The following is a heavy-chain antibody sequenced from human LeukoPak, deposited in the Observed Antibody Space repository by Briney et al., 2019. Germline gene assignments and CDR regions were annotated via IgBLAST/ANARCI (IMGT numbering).Heavy chain of an antibody. CDR3: ARDSGREPDNY. V-gene: IGHV1-69*04. CDR1: GGTLSSYT. D-gene: IGHD3-10*01. J-gene: IGHJ4*02. Sequence: SVKVSCKASGGTLSSYTIRWVRQAPGQGLEWMGRIIPILGIANYAQKFQGGVTITADKSTGAAYMELSSLRSEDTAVYYCARDSGREPDNYWGQGTLVTVSS. CDR2: IIPILGIA.